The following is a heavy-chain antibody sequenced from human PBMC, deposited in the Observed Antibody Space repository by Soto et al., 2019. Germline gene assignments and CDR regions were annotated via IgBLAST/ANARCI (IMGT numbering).Heavy chain of an antibody. V-gene: IGHV3-23*01. CDR3: AKDPSSSWSDRSWFDP. CDR2: ISGSGGST. CDR1: GFTFSSYA. Sequence: GGSLRLSCAASGFTFSSYAMSWVRQAPGKGLEWVSAISGSGGSTYYADSVKGRFTISRDNSKNTLYLQMNSLRAEDTAVYYCAKDPSSSWSDRSWFDPWGQGTLVTVSS. J-gene: IGHJ5*02. D-gene: IGHD6-13*01.